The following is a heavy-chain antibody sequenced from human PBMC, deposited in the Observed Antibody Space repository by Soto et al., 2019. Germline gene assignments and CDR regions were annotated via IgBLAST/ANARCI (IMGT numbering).Heavy chain of an antibody. CDR2: IAHDGSNQ. V-gene: IGHV3-30*03. J-gene: IGHJ4*02. Sequence: QVQLVESGGGVVQPGKSLRLSCAASGFTFSSYGMQWVRQAPGKGLDWMAVIAHDGSNQYYTDSVNGRFTISRDNSKNTLYLQMDSRRPEDTAVYFCARSRVGSSWYEGDSWGQGTLVTVSS. CDR1: GFTFSSYG. CDR3: ARSRVGSSWYEGDS. D-gene: IGHD6-13*01.